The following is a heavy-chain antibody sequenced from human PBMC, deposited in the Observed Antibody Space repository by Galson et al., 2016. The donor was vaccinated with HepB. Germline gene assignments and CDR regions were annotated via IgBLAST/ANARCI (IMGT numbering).Heavy chain of an antibody. Sequence: SLRLSCAASGFTFSSYAMSWVRQAPGKGLEWVSVISGSGGSTYYADSVKGRVTISRDNSKNTLYLQMNSLRAEATAVYYCAKDQCTVNAAPDYWGQGTLVTVSS. V-gene: IGHV3-23*01. D-gene: IGHD4-17*01. CDR2: ISGSGGST. J-gene: IGHJ4*02. CDR3: AKDQCTVNAAPDY. CDR1: GFTFSSYA.